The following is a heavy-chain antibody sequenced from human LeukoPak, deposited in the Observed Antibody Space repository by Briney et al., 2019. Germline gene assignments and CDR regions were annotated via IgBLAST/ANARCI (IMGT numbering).Heavy chain of an antibody. V-gene: IGHV4-59*12. CDR1: GGSIS. D-gene: IGHD5-18*01. CDR2: IYYSGAT. CDR3: ARAGGLAMAVDY. J-gene: IGHJ4*02. Sequence: SETLSLTCTVSGGSISIRQPPGKGLEWIGYIYYSGATYYNPSLKSRVTISVDTSKNQFSLKLDSVTAADTAVYYCARAGGLAMAVDYWGQGTLVTVSS.